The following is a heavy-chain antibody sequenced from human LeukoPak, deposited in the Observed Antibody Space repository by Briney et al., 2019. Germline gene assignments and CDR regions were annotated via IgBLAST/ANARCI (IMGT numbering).Heavy chain of an antibody. D-gene: IGHD3-3*01. Sequence: APETLSLTCTVSGGSISSYYWSWIRQPAGKGLEWIGRIYTSGSTNYNPSLKSQVTMSVDTSKNQFSLKLSSVTAADTAVYYCARSQTYYDFWSGYVPPGYYGMDVGGQGTTVTVSS. J-gene: IGHJ6*02. CDR2: IYTSGST. CDR1: GGSISSYY. CDR3: ARSQTYYDFWSGYVPPGYYGMDV. V-gene: IGHV4-4*07.